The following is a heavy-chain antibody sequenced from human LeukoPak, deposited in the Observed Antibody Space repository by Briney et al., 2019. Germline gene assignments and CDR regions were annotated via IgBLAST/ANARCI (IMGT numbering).Heavy chain of an antibody. CDR3: ARDRFRDGYNYIGY. CDR1: GFTFSDYY. Sequence: PEGSLRLSCAASGFTFSDYYMSWIRQAPGKGLEWVSYISSSGSTIYYADSVKGRFTISRDNAKNSLYLQMNSLRAEDTAVYYCARDRFRDGYNYIGYWGQGTLVTVSS. CDR2: ISSSGSTI. V-gene: IGHV3-11*01. J-gene: IGHJ4*02. D-gene: IGHD5-24*01.